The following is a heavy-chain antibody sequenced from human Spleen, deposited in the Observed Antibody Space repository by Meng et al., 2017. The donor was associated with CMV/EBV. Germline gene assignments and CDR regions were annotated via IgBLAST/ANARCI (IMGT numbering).Heavy chain of an antibody. Sequence: SETLSLTCTVSGASISSANYYWGWIRQPPGKGLEWIGSMYYSGNTNYNPSLKSRVTISIDTSKNQFSLKLSSVTAADTAVYYCARDLTTMVRGVIDYWGQGTLVTVSS. CDR3: ARDLTTMVRGVIDY. V-gene: IGHV4-39*07. D-gene: IGHD3-10*01. J-gene: IGHJ4*02. CDR1: GASISSANYY. CDR2: MYYSGNT.